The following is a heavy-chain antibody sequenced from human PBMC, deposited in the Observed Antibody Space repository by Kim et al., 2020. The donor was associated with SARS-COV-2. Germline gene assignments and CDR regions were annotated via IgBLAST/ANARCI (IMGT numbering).Heavy chain of an antibody. V-gene: IGHV4-34*01. Sequence: SETLSLTCAVYGGSFSGYYWSWIRQPPGKGLEWIGEINHSGSTNYNPSLKSRVTISVDTSKNQFSLTLSSVTAADTAVYYCARIPLLLWFGELLRANYYGMDVWGQGTTVTVSS. CDR3: ARIPLLLWFGELLRANYYGMDV. CDR2: INHSGST. CDR1: GGSFSGYY. D-gene: IGHD3-10*01. J-gene: IGHJ6*02.